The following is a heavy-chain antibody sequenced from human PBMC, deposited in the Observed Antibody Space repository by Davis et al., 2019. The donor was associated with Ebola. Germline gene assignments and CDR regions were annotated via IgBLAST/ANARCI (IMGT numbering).Heavy chain of an antibody. J-gene: IGHJ4*02. D-gene: IGHD6-6*01. CDR1: GFTFSSYA. V-gene: IGHV3-23*01. CDR3: ARFQGRGSSPTYFDY. Sequence: PGGSLRLSCAASGFTFSSYAMRWVRQAPGKGLEWVSSLTGSSGNTHYADSVKGRFTISRDNAKNSLYLQMNSLRDEDTAVYYCARFQGRGSSPTYFDYWGQGTLVTVSS. CDR2: LTGSSGNT.